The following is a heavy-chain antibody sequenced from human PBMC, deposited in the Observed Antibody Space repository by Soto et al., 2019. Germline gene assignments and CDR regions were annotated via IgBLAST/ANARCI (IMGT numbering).Heavy chain of an antibody. D-gene: IGHD3-16*02. CDR3: TRVYRYSNHFDY. V-gene: IGHV3-74*01. CDR1: GFTFSSYW. Sequence: GGSLRLSCAASGFTFSSYWMHWVRQAPGKGLVWVSRINSDGNSISYADSVKGRFTISRDNAKNTLYLQMNSLRAEDTAVYYCTRVYRYSNHFDYWGQGTLVTVSS. J-gene: IGHJ4*02. CDR2: INSDGNSI.